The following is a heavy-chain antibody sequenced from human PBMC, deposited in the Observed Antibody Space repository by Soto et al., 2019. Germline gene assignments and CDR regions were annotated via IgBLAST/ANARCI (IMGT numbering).Heavy chain of an antibody. D-gene: IGHD5-18*01. V-gene: IGHV1-3*04. CDR3: AKPGGGYIFGPYLDF. Sequence: QVQIVQSGAEVKKPGASVKVSCKTSGYTFTLYTIHWVRQAPGQRLEWMGWINTGNGNTKFSQRVQGRVNMSSDTSASTAYMELSSLASEETAVYYWAKPGGGYIFGPYLDFWGQGTLVTVSS. CDR2: INTGNGNT. J-gene: IGHJ4*02. CDR1: GYTFTLYT.